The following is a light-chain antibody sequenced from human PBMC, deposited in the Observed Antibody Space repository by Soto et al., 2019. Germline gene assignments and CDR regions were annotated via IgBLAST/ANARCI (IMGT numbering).Light chain of an antibody. J-gene: IGKJ1*01. Sequence: DIQMTQSPSSLSASVGDRVTITCQASQDISNYLNWYQQKPGKAPKLLIYDASNLETGVPSRFSGSGSGTDFTLTISSLQPEAIPTYYCQQYDNLPTFGQGTQVEIK. CDR1: QDISNY. V-gene: IGKV1-33*01. CDR3: QQYDNLPT. CDR2: DAS.